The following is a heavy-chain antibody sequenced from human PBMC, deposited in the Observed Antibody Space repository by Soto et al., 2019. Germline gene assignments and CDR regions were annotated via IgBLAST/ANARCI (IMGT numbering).Heavy chain of an antibody. D-gene: IGHD6-19*01. CDR3: ARLSYSSGWYFDY. J-gene: IGHJ4*02. V-gene: IGHV4-39*01. CDR2: IYYSGST. Sequence: ASETLSITCTVSVGSISISSYYWGWIRQPPGKGLEWIGSIYYSGSTYYNPSLKSRVTISVDTSKNQFSLKLSSVTAADTAVYYCARLSYSSGWYFDYWGQGTLVTVSS. CDR1: VGSISISSYY.